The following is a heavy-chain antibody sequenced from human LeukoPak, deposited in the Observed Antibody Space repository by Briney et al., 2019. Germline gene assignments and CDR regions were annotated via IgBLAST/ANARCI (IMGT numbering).Heavy chain of an antibody. Sequence: SETLSLTCTVSGGSISSGDYYWSWIRQPPGKGLEWIAYMYYSGSTYYNPSLKTRVTMSADTSKNQLSLKLSSVTAADTAVYYCARPYYYDSRIDPWGQGILVTVSS. CDR2: MYYSGST. CDR3: ARPYYYDSRIDP. V-gene: IGHV4-30-4*01. CDR1: GGSISSGDYY. D-gene: IGHD3-22*01. J-gene: IGHJ5*02.